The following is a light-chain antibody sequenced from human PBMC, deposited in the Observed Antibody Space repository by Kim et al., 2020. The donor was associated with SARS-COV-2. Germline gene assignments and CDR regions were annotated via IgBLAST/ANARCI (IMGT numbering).Light chain of an antibody. CDR3: QQSYSTPYT. CDR1: QNIRTY. V-gene: IGKV1-39*01. Sequence: ATVGDRVTITCRASQNIRTYINWYQQKPGKAPKILIYAASSLQSGVPSRFSGSGSGTDFTLTISSLQPEEFATYYCQQSYSTPYTFGQGTKLEIK. CDR2: AAS. J-gene: IGKJ2*01.